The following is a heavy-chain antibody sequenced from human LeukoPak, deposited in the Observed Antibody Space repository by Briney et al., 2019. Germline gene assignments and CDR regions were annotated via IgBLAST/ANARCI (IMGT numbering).Heavy chain of an antibody. J-gene: IGHJ4*02. CDR1: GLTFSSYA. V-gene: IGHV3-23*01. Sequence: PGGSLRLSCAASGLTFSSYAMDWVRQAPGKGLEWVSAISNDGTSTFYADSAKGRFTISRDNSKNTLYLQMNSLRAEDTAVYFCAKDITLIRGLIINYFDYWGQGTLVTVSS. CDR2: ISNDGTST. CDR3: AKDITLIRGLIINYFDY. D-gene: IGHD3-10*01.